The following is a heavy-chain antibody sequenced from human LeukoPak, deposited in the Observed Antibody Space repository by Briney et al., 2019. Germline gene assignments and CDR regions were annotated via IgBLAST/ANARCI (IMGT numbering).Heavy chain of an antibody. CDR1: GGSISSGGYS. Sequence: SETLFLTCAVSGGSISSGGYSWSWIRQPPGKGLEWIGYIYHNGNTDTNPSLKSRVTISIDRSKNQFSLKLSSVTAADTAVYYCARAGDTSGYYYYFDFWGQGTLVTVSS. CDR2: IYHNGNT. D-gene: IGHD3-22*01. CDR3: ARAGDTSGYYYYFDF. J-gene: IGHJ4*02. V-gene: IGHV4-30-2*01.